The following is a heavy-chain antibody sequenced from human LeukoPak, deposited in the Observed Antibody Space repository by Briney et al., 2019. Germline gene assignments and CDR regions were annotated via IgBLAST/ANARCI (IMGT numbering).Heavy chain of an antibody. V-gene: IGHV3-30*18. CDR2: ISYDGSNK. Sequence: GGSLRLSCAASGFTFSSYGMHWVRQAPGKGLEWVAVISYDGSNKYYADSVKGRSTISRDNSKNTLYLQMNSLRAEDTAVYYCAKGGSGSYYEDWFDPWGQGTLVTVSS. D-gene: IGHD3-10*01. CDR3: AKGGSGSYYEDWFDP. J-gene: IGHJ5*02. CDR1: GFTFSSYG.